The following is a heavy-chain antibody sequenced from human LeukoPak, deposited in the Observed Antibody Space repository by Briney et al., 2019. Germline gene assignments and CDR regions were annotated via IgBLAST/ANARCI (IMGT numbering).Heavy chain of an antibody. D-gene: IGHD3-10*01. CDR2: ISDIGSI. Sequence: KASETLSLTCTVSGGSISSYYWSWIRQPPGKGLEWIAYISDIGSINYNPSLKSRVTISVDTSKNQFSLKLSSVTAADTAVYYCARVPVSGRYYFDYWGQGTLVTVSS. V-gene: IGHV4-59*12. CDR3: ARVPVSGRYYFDY. J-gene: IGHJ4*02. CDR1: GGSISSYY.